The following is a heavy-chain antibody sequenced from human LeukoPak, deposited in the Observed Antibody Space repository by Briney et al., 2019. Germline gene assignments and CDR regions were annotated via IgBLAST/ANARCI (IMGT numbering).Heavy chain of an antibody. V-gene: IGHV1-46*03. Sequence: ASVKVSCKASGYTFTSYYVHWVRQAPGQGLEWMGIINPSGGSTSYAQKFQGRVTMTRDTSTSTVYMELSSLRSEDTAVYYCARTGEEVVYYYWGQGTLVTVSS. D-gene: IGHD3-22*01. CDR3: ARTGEEVVYYY. CDR2: INPSGGST. CDR1: GYTFTSYY. J-gene: IGHJ4*02.